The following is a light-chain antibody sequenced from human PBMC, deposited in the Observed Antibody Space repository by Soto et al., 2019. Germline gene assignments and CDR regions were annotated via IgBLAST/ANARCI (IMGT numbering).Light chain of an antibody. Sequence: EIVLTQSPGTLSLSPGERATLSCRASQSISANYLAWYQQKPGQAPRLLIYGVSIRATGIPDRFAGSGSGPDFTLTISRLEPEDFAVYYCHQYGVSPKTFCQGTTVELK. CDR1: QSISANY. CDR3: HQYGVSPKT. V-gene: IGKV3-20*01. CDR2: GVS. J-gene: IGKJ1*01.